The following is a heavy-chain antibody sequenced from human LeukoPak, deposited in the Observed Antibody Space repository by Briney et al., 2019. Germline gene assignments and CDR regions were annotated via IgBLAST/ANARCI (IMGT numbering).Heavy chain of an antibody. Sequence: SETLSLTCTVSGGSISSGGYYWSWIRQHPAKGLEWIGYIYYSGSTYYNPSLKSRVTISVDTSKNQFSLKLSSVTAADTAVYYCAGVEWRYFDYWGQGTLVTVSS. CDR1: GGSISSGGYY. CDR3: AGVEWRYFDY. CDR2: IYYSGST. D-gene: IGHD3-3*01. J-gene: IGHJ4*02. V-gene: IGHV4-31*03.